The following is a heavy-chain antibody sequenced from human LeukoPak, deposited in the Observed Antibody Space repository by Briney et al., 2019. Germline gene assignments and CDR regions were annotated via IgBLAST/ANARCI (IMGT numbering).Heavy chain of an antibody. V-gene: IGHV1-18*01. CDR2: ISAYNGNT. CDR3: ARDPGGDSGYDMGAFDY. D-gene: IGHD5-12*01. CDR1: GYTFTSYG. J-gene: IGHJ4*02. Sequence: ASVKVSCKASGYTFTSYGISWVRQAPGQGLEWMGWISAYNGNTNYAQKLQGRVTMTTDTSTSTAYMELRSLRSDDTAVYYCARDPGGDSGYDMGAFDYWGQGTLVTVSS.